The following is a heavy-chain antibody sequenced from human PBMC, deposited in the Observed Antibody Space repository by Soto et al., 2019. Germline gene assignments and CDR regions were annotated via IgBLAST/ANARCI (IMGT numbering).Heavy chain of an antibody. CDR3: AAGQKHYYDFWSGALDAFDI. CDR2: IVVGSGNT. D-gene: IGHD3-3*01. J-gene: IGHJ3*02. Sequence: GASVKVSCKASGFTFTSSAVQWVRQARGQRLEWIGWIVVGSGNTNYAQKFQERVTITRDMSTSTAYMELSSLRSEDTAVYYCAAGQKHYYDFWSGALDAFDIWGQGTMVTVSS. CDR1: GFTFTSSA. V-gene: IGHV1-58*01.